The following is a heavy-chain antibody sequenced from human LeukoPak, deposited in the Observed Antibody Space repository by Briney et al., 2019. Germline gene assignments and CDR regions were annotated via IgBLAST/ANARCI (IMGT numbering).Heavy chain of an antibody. D-gene: IGHD6-19*01. CDR1: GGSISSYY. CDR2: IYYSGST. V-gene: IGHV4-59*01. Sequence: SETLSLTCTASGGSISSYYWSWIRQPPGKGLEWIGYIYYSGSTNYNPSLKSRVTISVDTSKNQFSLKLSSVTAADTAVYYCARDGYSSGWPSIDYWGQGTLVTVSS. J-gene: IGHJ4*02. CDR3: ARDGYSSGWPSIDY.